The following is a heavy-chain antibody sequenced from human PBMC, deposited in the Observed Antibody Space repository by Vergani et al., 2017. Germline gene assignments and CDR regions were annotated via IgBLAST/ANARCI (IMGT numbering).Heavy chain of an antibody. J-gene: IGHJ3*02. CDR2: VFHSGSA. V-gene: IGHV4-38-2*02. D-gene: IGHD3-16*01. CDR3: ARQFWVSQGVGAFET. CDR1: GYSISRGYY. Sequence: QVQLQESGPGLVKPSETLSLTCSVSGYSISRGYYWGWIRQPPGEGLEWMSTVFHSGSAYYNPSLRRRVTISVETSKNQFSLMLTTLTAADTAVYYCARQFWVSQGVGAFETWGRGTEVSVSS.